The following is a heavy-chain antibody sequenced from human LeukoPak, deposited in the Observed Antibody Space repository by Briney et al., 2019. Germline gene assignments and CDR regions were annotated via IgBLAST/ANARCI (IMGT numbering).Heavy chain of an antibody. J-gene: IGHJ4*02. D-gene: IGHD3-22*01. CDR2: INSDGGST. CDR3: ARGDYYDRSGYPY. V-gene: IGHV3-74*01. Sequence: LVWISRINSDGGSTSYADSVKGRFTISRDNAKNMLYLQMNSLRAEDTAVYYCARGDYYDRSGYPYWGQGTLVTVSS.